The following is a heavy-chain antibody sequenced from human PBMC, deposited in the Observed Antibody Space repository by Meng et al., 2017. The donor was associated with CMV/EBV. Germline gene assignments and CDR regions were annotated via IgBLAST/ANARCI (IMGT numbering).Heavy chain of an antibody. Sequence: QGSVTGSVNPSLTLALSGAASGGSIRSSCYCWRWIHQPPGKGLEWNGSIYYSGSTYYNPSLKSRVTISVDTSKNQFSLKLSSVTAADTAVYYCASLAGDYWGQGTLVTVSS. V-gene: IGHV4-39*07. CDR3: ASLAGDY. D-gene: IGHD3-10*01. CDR2: IYYSGST. J-gene: IGHJ4*02. CDR1: GGSIRSSCYC.